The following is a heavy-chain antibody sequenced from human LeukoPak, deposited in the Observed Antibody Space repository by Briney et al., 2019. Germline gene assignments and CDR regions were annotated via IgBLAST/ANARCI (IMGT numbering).Heavy chain of an antibody. V-gene: IGHV3-30*02. CDR3: AKDRLNYGSGSYYTWFDP. CDR1: GFTFSSYG. Sequence: PGGSLRLSCAASGFTFSSYGMHWVRQAPGKGLEWVAFIRYDGSNKYYADSVKGRFTISRDNSKNTLYLQMNSLRADDTAVYYCAKDRLNYGSGSYYTWFDPWGQGTLVTVSS. J-gene: IGHJ5*02. CDR2: IRYDGSNK. D-gene: IGHD3-10*01.